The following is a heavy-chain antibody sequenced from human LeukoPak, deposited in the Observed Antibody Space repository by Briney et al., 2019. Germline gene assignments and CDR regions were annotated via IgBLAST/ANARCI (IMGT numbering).Heavy chain of an antibody. CDR3: AIPPGDYDSSGYYFPFDY. J-gene: IGHJ4*02. V-gene: IGHV3-21*01. D-gene: IGHD3-22*01. Sequence: GGSLRLSCAASGFTFSSYSTNWVRQAPGKGLEWVSSISSSSSYIYYADSVKGRFTISRDNAKNSLYLQMNSLRAEDTAVYYCAIPPGDYDSSGYYFPFDYWGQGTLVTVSS. CDR2: ISSSSSYI. CDR1: GFTFSSYS.